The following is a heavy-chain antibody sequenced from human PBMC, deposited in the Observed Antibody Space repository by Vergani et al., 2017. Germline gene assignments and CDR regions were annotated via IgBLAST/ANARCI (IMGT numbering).Heavy chain of an antibody. D-gene: IGHD2-15*01. CDR3: ARDRYCSGGSCSVGSYYGIDV. Sequence: QVQLVQSGAEVKKPGSSVNVSCKASGGSFSSYTINWVRQAPGQGLEWLGRIIPILDMENYAQKFQGRVTITADKSTSTAYMELSSLRSEDTTVYYCARDRYCSGGSCSVGSYYGIDVWGQGTTVTVSS. J-gene: IGHJ6*02. CDR1: GGSFSSYT. V-gene: IGHV1-69*08. CDR2: IIPILDME.